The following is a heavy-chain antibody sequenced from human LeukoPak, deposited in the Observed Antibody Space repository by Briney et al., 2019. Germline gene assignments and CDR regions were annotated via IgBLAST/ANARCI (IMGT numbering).Heavy chain of an antibody. CDR1: GYTFTSYG. D-gene: IGHD6-6*01. J-gene: IGHJ4*02. CDR3: ARASEYSSSSGLLDY. V-gene: IGHV1-18*01. Sequence: ASVKVSCKASGYTFTSYGISWVRQAPGQGLEWMGWISAYNGNTNYAQKLQGRVTMTTDTSTSTAYMELSSLRSEDTAVYYCARASEYSSSSGLLDYWGQGTLVTVSS. CDR2: ISAYNGNT.